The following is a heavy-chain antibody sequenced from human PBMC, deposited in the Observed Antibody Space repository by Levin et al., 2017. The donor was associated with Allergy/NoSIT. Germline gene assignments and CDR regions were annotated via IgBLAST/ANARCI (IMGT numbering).Heavy chain of an antibody. V-gene: IGHV3-49*04. D-gene: IGHD5-12*01. J-gene: IGHJ4*02. Sequence: GESLKISCTVSGFAFGDYAMSWVRQAPGKGLEWVSFIRSNAHGGTTEYAASVKGRFTISREESKSIAYLQMNSLKTEDTGVYYCTRVLVAHGSPLDYWGQGTLVPVSS. CDR1: GFAFGDYA. CDR3: TRVLVAHGSPLDY. CDR2: IRSNAHGGTT.